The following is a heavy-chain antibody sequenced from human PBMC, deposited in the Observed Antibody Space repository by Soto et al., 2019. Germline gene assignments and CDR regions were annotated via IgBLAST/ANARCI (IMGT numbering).Heavy chain of an antibody. CDR3: ARDEHGMDV. J-gene: IGHJ6*02. Sequence: QVQLQESGPGLVRPSETLSLTCTVSGGSVTTGSYNWSWIRRPPGKGLEWIGNIFFAGITHYNPSLNNRVTMSVDTSKNQFSLTVTSVTAADTAVYYCARDEHGMDVWGQGTTVTVSS. CDR1: GGSVTTGSYN. V-gene: IGHV4-61*01. CDR2: IFFAGIT.